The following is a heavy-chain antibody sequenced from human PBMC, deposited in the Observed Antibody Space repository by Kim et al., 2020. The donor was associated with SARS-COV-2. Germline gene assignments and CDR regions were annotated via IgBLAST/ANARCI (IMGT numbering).Heavy chain of an antibody. J-gene: IGHJ6*03. D-gene: IGHD5-18*01. V-gene: IGHV3-48*03. CDR1: GFTFSSYE. CDR2: ISSSGSTI. CDR3: ARFSWDYPEKNTAMDYYYYYYYMDV. Sequence: GGSLRLSCAASGFTFSSYEMNWVRQAPGKGLEWVSYISSSGSTIYYADSVKGRFTISRDNAKNSLYLQMNSLRAEDTAVYYCARFSWDYPEKNTAMDYYYYYYYMDVWGKGTTVTVSS.